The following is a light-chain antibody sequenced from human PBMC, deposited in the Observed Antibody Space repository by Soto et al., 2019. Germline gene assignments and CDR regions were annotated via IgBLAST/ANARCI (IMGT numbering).Light chain of an antibody. Sequence: EIALTQSPGTLSLSSGERATLSCRASQSVRSNYLAWYQQKPGQAPRLLIYGASSRATGIPDRFGGSGSGTDFSLTISRLEPEDFEVYYCQQYASSPLTFGGGNKVEIK. J-gene: IGKJ4*01. CDR3: QQYASSPLT. V-gene: IGKV3-20*01. CDR2: GAS. CDR1: QSVRSNY.